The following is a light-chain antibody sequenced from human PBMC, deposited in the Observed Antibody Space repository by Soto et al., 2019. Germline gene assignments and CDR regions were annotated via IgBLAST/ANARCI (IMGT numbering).Light chain of an antibody. V-gene: IGKV3-11*01. Sequence: ETVMTQSPATLSVSPGERATLSCRASQSVTNYLTWYQQKPGQAPRLLIYEASNRATGIPARFSGSGSGTDFTLTISNLEPEDFAVYYCQQRTYWPWTFGQGTKVDIK. J-gene: IGKJ1*01. CDR3: QQRTYWPWT. CDR2: EAS. CDR1: QSVTNY.